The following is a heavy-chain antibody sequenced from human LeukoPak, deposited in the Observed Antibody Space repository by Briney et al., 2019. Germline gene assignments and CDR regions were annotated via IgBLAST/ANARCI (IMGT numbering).Heavy chain of an antibody. Sequence: ASVKVSCKASGYTFTNFGITWVRQAPGQGLEWMGWMSVYSGNAKYTPGLHGRVTMTADTATSTAYMELKSLRYDDTAVYFCARDPGVGPLNDWGQGTPVIVSS. CDR2: MSVYSGNA. CDR1: GYTFTNFG. J-gene: IGHJ4*02. CDR3: ARDPGVGPLND. V-gene: IGHV1-18*01.